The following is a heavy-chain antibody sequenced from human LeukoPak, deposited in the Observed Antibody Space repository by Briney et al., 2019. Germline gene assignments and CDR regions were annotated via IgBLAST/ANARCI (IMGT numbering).Heavy chain of an antibody. J-gene: IGHJ4*02. D-gene: IGHD1-14*01. V-gene: IGHV1-8*01. CDR1: GYTFSSYD. CDR2: MNPNSGNT. Sequence: RASVKVSCKASGYTFSSYDINWVRQAAGQGLEWMGWMNPNSGNTGYAEKLEGRVSMTRNNPISTAYMELSGLRPEDTAVYYCARVLVPAGGGVVDYWGQGTLVTVSS. CDR3: ARVLVPAGGGVVDY.